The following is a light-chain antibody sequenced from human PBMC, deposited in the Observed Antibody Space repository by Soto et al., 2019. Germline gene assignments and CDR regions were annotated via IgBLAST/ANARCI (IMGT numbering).Light chain of an antibody. Sequence: EIVLSLSPGTLSLYPGERAILSCRASQTVISCSLTWYQQKPGQAPRLLIYRASARATGIPARFSGSGSGTEFTLTIGSLQSEDSAVYYCQQSHNLSPFGQGTKAAI. CDR1: QTVISCS. CDR2: RAS. J-gene: IGKJ1*01. CDR3: QQSHNLSP. V-gene: IGKV3D-7*01.